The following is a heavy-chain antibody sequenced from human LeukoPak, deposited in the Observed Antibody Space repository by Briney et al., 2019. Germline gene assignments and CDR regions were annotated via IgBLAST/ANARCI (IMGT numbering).Heavy chain of an antibody. CDR1: GGSISSYY. D-gene: IGHD6-19*01. Sequence: SETLSLTCSVSGGTVSGGSISSYYWSWFRQPPGRGLEWIGYIYYSGSTNYNPSLKSRVTISVDTSNNQFSLNLTSVTAADTAMYYCARGGWSLDYWGQGTLVTVSS. CDR3: ARGGWSLDY. CDR2: IYYSGST. J-gene: IGHJ4*02. V-gene: IGHV4-59*01.